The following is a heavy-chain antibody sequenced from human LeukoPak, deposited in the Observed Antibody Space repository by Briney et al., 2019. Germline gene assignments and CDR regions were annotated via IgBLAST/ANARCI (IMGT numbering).Heavy chain of an antibody. Sequence: GRSLRLSCAASGFTFSSYAMSWVRQAPGKGLEWVSAISGSGGSTYYADSVKGRFTISRDNSKNTLYLQMNSLRAEDTAVYYCAHNPPHYYDSSGYLGGWAYWGQGTLVTVSS. CDR2: ISGSGGST. V-gene: IGHV3-23*01. CDR1: GFTFSSYA. D-gene: IGHD3-22*01. CDR3: AHNPPHYYDSSGYLGGWAY. J-gene: IGHJ4*02.